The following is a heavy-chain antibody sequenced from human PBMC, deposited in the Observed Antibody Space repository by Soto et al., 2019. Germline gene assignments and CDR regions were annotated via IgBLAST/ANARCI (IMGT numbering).Heavy chain of an antibody. CDR3: ARDLVLPDYYYGMDV. CDR2: IWYDGSNK. Sequence: GGSLRLSCAASGFTFSSYGMHWVRQAPGKGLEWVAVIWYDGSNKYYADSVKGRFTTSRDNSKNTLYLQMNSLRAEDTAVYYCARDLVLPDYYYGMDVWGQGTTVTVSS. D-gene: IGHD2-2*01. CDR1: GFTFSSYG. J-gene: IGHJ6*02. V-gene: IGHV3-33*01.